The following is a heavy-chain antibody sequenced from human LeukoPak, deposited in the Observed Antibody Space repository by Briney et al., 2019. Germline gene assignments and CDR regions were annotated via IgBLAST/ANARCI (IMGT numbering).Heavy chain of an antibody. J-gene: IGHJ6*02. CDR1: GYTFTGYY. CDR3: ASESHYDSRGYYYGLYRGMDI. CDR2: INPNSGGT. D-gene: IGHD3-22*01. V-gene: IGHV1-2*06. Sequence: GASVKVSCKASGYTFTGYYFHWLRQAPGQGLEWMGRINPNSGGTNYAQKFQGRVTVTRDTSISTAYMELVSLDSDDTAVYYCASESHYDSRGYYYGLYRGMDIWGQGTTVTVSS.